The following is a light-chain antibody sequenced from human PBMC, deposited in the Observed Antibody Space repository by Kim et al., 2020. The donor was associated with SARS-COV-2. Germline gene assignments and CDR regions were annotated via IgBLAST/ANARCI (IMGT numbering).Light chain of an antibody. CDR1: QNVLYSSNNKTY. CDR2: WAS. V-gene: IGKV4-1*01. J-gene: IGKJ4*01. CDR3: QQYYTTPLT. Sequence: ATINCKSSQNVLYSSNNKTYLAWYQQKPGQPPKLLIYWASIREFGVPDRFSGSGSGTDFTLTISSLQAEDVAIYYCQQYYTTPLTFGGGTKVDIK.